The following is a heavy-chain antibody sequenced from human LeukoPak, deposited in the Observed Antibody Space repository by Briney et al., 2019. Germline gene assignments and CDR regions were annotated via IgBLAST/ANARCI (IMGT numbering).Heavy chain of an antibody. CDR2: INSDGSIT. CDR1: GFTISNYW. CDR3: ATLLPGV. D-gene: IGHD1-26*01. V-gene: IGHV3-74*01. Sequence: QPGGSLRLSCVASGFTISNYWMHWVRRAPGKGLVWVSRINSDGSITTYADSVKGRFTISRDNAKNTMYLQMNSLRDEDTAVYYCATLLPGVWGQGTLVTVSS. J-gene: IGHJ4*02.